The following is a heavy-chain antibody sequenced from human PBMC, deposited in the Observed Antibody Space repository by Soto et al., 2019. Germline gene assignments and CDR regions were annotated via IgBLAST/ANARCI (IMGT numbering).Heavy chain of an antibody. J-gene: IGHJ3*02. D-gene: IGHD6-19*01. CDR3: GREGKAVAPGYDAFDI. CDR2: IWYDGSNK. CDR1: GFTFSSYG. Sequence: QVQLVESGGGVVQPGRSLRLSCAASGFTFSSYGMHWVRQAPGKGLEWVAVIWYDGSNKYYADSVKGRFTISRDNSKNTLELKMDSLRAEDTAVYYCGREGKAVAPGYDAFDIWGQGTMVTVSS. V-gene: IGHV3-33*01.